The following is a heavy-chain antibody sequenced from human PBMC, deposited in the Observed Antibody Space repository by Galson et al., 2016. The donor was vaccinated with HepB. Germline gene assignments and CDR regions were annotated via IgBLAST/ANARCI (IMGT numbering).Heavy chain of an antibody. D-gene: IGHD6-19*01. CDR1: GGSISSHY. Sequence: SETLSLTCTVSGGSISSHYWSWVRQPAGKGLEWMGLYSSGNTKYNPSLESRVTMSVDTSKNHFSLKLSSGTAADTAVYYCAREIAVADMNWFDPWGQGTLVIVSS. V-gene: IGHV4-4*07. CDR2: YSSGNT. CDR3: AREIAVADMNWFDP. J-gene: IGHJ5*02.